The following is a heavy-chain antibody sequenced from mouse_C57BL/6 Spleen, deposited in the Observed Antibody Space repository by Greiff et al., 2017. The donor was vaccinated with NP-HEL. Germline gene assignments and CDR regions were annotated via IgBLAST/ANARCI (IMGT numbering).Heavy chain of an antibody. CDR1: GFTFSSYA. J-gene: IGHJ4*01. CDR3: TRDSSSSYAMDY. Sequence: EVKLVESGEGLVKPGGSLKLSCAASGFTFSSYAMSWVRQTPEKRLEWVAYISSGGDYIYYADTVKGRFTISRDNARNTLYLQMSSLKSEDTAMYYCTRDSSSSYAMDYWGQGTSVTVSS. V-gene: IGHV5-9-1*02. CDR2: ISSGGDYI.